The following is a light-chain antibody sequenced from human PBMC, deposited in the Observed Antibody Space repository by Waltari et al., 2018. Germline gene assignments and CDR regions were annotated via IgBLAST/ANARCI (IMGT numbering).Light chain of an antibody. CDR2: GAS. CDR1: QTVSSS. J-gene: IGKJ1*01. CDR3: QQYNNWPLT. V-gene: IGKV3-15*01. Sequence: EIVMTPSPATLSLSPGERAALSCRASQTVSSSLAWYQQKPGQAPRLLIYGASTRATGIPARFGGSGSGTEFTLTISSLQSEDFAVYYCQQYNNWPLTFGQGTKVEIK.